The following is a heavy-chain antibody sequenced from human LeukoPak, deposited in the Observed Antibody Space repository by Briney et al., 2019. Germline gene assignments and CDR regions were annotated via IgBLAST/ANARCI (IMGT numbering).Heavy chain of an antibody. Sequence: SQTLSLTCAISGDSVSSNSVTWNWIRQSPSRGLEWLGRTYYRSTWYNDYAVSVRGRITVNPDTSKNQFSLHLNSVTPEDTAVYYCARRVASIRFCISTSCFDYWGQGTLVTVSS. D-gene: IGHD2-2*01. CDR2: TYYRSTWYN. CDR1: GDSVSSNSVT. J-gene: IGHJ4*02. CDR3: ARRVASIRFCISTSCFDY. V-gene: IGHV6-1*01.